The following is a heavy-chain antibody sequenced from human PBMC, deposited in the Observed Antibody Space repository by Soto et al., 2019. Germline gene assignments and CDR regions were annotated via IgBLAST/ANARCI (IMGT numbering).Heavy chain of an antibody. D-gene: IGHD4-17*01. CDR1: GYTFTEYP. CDR3: ARVKAVKSDY. CDR2: IDTGSGKA. V-gene: IGHV1-3*04. Sequence: GASVKVSCKASGYTFTEYPIHWVRQAPGQGLEWMGWIDTGSGKARFSQNFKGRVTLSRDASAATAYMDLRNLRTEDTAVYFCARVKAVKSDYWGQGTLVTVSS. J-gene: IGHJ4*02.